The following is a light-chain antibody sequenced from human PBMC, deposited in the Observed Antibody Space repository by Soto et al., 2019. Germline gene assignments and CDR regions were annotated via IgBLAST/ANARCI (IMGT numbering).Light chain of an antibody. Sequence: EIVLTQSPGTLSLSPGERATLSCRASQSVSSSYLAWYQQKPGQAPRLLIYGASSKATGIPARFSGSGYGTDFTLNISRLEPEDIAVDYCQQYGSTPPKSTFGQGTKLEIK. CDR3: QQYGSTPPKST. V-gene: IGKV3-20*01. J-gene: IGKJ2*01. CDR1: QSVSSSY. CDR2: GAS.